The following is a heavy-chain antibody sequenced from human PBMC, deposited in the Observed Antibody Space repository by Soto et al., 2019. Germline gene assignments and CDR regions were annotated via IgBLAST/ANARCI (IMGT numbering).Heavy chain of an antibody. V-gene: IGHV4-61*01. CDR1: GGSMRGSTSNSY. D-gene: IGHD3-16*01. CDR2: IYYSGAT. J-gene: IGHJ6*02. Sequence: SETLSLTCSVSGGSMRGSTSNSYWSWIRQSPGKGLEWIGSIYYSGATNYNPSLESRLTISVDTSKNQFSLNLSSVTAADSAVYYCARAMGDWGTYYCYYGFDVWGQGTTVTV. CDR3: ARAMGDWGTYYCYYGFDV.